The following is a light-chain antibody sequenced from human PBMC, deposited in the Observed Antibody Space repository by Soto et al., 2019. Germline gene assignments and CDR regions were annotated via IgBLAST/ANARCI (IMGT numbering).Light chain of an antibody. CDR3: HQCGDWPT. CDR1: QSVGSS. J-gene: IGKJ1*01. CDR2: DAS. V-gene: IGKV3-11*01. Sequence: EIVLTQSPATLSLSPGGRATLSCRASQSVGSSLAWYQHKPGQAPRLLIYDASNRATGIPARFSGSGSGTDFTLTISSLEPEDFAVYNCHQCGDWPTFGQGTKVEIK.